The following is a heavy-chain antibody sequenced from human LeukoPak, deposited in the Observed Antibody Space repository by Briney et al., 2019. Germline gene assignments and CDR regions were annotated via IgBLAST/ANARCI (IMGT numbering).Heavy chain of an antibody. Sequence: GGSLRLSCAASGFTFSSYSMNWVRQAPGKGLEWVSSISSSSSYIYYADSVKGRFTISRDNSKNTLYLQMNSLRAEDTAVYYCAKDPGAWGSYYFDYWGQGTLVTVSS. J-gene: IGHJ4*02. CDR2: ISSSSSYI. CDR3: AKDPGAWGSYYFDY. V-gene: IGHV3-21*01. CDR1: GFTFSSYS. D-gene: IGHD3-16*01.